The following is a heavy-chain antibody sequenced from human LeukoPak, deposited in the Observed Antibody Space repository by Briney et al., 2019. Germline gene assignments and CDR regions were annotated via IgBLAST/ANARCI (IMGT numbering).Heavy chain of an antibody. CDR2: ISSSGSNI. V-gene: IGHV3-11*01. J-gene: IGHJ4*02. D-gene: IGHD3-22*01. CDR1: GGSFSGYY. CDR3: AKGNSYDSSGLPFDY. Sequence: LSLTCAVYGGSFSGYYWSWIRQPPGKGLEWISYISSSGSNIYYADSVKGRFTISRDNAKNSLYLQPNSLRAEDTALYYCAKGNSYDSSGLPFDYWGQGTLVTVSS.